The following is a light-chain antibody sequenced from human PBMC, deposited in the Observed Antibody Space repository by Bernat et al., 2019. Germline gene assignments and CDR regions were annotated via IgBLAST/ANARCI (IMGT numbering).Light chain of an antibody. J-gene: IGLJ1*01. CDR2: DVN. Sequence: QSALTQPPSASRSPGRSVTISCTGTSSDIGGFNYVSWYQHHPGKAPKLIIYDVNKRPSGVPDRFSGSKSGITASLTVSGLQADDEADYYCSSYSGNNNLVFGTGTKVTVL. V-gene: IGLV2-8*02. CDR3: SSYSGNNNLV. CDR1: SSDIGGFNY.